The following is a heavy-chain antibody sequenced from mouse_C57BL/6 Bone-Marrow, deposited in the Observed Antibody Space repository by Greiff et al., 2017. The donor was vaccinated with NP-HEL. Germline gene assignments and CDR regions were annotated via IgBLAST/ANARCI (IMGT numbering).Heavy chain of an antibody. Sequence: EVQLQQSGPELVKPGASVKISCKASGYSFTGYYMNWVKQSPEKSLEWIGEINPSTGGTTYNQKFKAKATLTVDKSSSTAYMQLKSLTSEDSAVYYCARGVEGLYYFDYWGQGTTLTVSS. J-gene: IGHJ2*01. CDR2: INPSTGGT. CDR1: GYSFTGYY. V-gene: IGHV1-42*01. CDR3: ARGVEGLYYFDY.